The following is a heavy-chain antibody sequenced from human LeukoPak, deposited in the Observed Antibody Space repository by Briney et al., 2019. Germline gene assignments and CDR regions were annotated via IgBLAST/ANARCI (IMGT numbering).Heavy chain of an antibody. J-gene: IGHJ4*02. V-gene: IGHV3-30*18. CDR3: AKDMPLRRYSSSWYGVGDY. D-gene: IGHD6-13*01. Sequence: GGSLRLSCAASGFTFSSYGMHWVRQAPGKGLEWVAVISYDGSNKYYADSVKGRFTISRDNSKNTLYLQMNSLRAEDTAVYYCAKDMPLRRYSSSWYGVGDYWGQGTLVTVSS. CDR1: GFTFSSYG. CDR2: ISYDGSNK.